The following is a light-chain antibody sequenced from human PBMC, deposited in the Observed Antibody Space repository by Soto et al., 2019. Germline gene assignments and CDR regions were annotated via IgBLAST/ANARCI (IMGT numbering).Light chain of an antibody. J-gene: IGLJ2*01. CDR3: SSYTSSSTHLPVV. CDR2: DVS. CDR1: SSDVGGYNY. Sequence: QSALTQPASVSGSPGQSITISCTGTSSDVGGYNYVSWYQQHPGKAPKLMIYDVSNRPSGVSNRFSGSKSGNTASLTISGIQAEDEADYYCSSYTSSSTHLPVVFGGGTKLTVL. V-gene: IGLV2-14*01.